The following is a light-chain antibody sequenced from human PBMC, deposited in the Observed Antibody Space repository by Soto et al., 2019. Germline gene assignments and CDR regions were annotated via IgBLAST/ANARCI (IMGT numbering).Light chain of an antibody. CDR2: DAS. CDR1: QSVSNY. Sequence: EMVLTQSPVTLSLSPGDRATLSCRTSQSVSNYLAWYQQKPGQAPRLLIYDASKRATGIPARFSGSGSGTDFTLTIISLEPEDFAVYFCQVRDDWPTFGQGTKLDI. V-gene: IGKV3-11*01. J-gene: IGKJ2*01. CDR3: QVRDDWPT.